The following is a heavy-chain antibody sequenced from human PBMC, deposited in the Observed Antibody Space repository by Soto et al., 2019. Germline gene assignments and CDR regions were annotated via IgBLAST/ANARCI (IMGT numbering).Heavy chain of an antibody. CDR3: ARYKSNYYYGMDV. CDR1: GGSISSYY. D-gene: IGHD1-20*01. Sequence: NPSETLSLTCTVSGGSISSYYWSWIRQPPGKGLEWIGYIYCSGITNYNPSLKSRVTISVDTSKNQFSLKLSSVTAADTAVYYCARYKSNYYYGMDVWGQGTTVTVSS. J-gene: IGHJ6*02. V-gene: IGHV4-59*01. CDR2: IYCSGIT.